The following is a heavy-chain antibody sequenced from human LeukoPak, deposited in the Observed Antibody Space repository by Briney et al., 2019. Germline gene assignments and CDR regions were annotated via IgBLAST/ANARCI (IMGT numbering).Heavy chain of an antibody. Sequence: PGRSLRLSCAASGFTFDDYAMHGVRQAPGKGLEWVSGISWNSRTIGYVDSVKGRFTISRDNAKNSLYLQMNSLRAEDTALYYCAKDEHGNYGTIDYWGQGTLVTVSS. CDR3: AKDEHGNYGTIDY. V-gene: IGHV3-9*01. CDR2: ISWNSRTI. D-gene: IGHD4-17*01. J-gene: IGHJ4*02. CDR1: GFTFDDYA.